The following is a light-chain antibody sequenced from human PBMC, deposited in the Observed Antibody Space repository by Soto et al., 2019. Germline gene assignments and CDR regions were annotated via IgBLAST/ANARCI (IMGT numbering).Light chain of an antibody. CDR3: CSYAGSSTFYV. J-gene: IGLJ1*01. CDR2: EVS. CDR1: SSDVGSYNL. Sequence: QSMLTQPASVSGSPGQSITISCTGTSSDVGSYNLVSWYQQHPGKAPKLMIYEVSKRPSGVSNRFSGSKSGNTASLTISGLQAEDEADYYCCSYAGSSTFYV. V-gene: IGLV2-23*02.